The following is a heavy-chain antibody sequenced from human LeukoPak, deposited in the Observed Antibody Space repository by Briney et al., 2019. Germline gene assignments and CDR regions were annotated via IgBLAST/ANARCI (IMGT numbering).Heavy chain of an antibody. J-gene: IGHJ3*01. D-gene: IGHD3-22*01. CDR3: ARTLGYYESSGHYQYLGFDF. CDR1: GGSISSGSYY. CDR2: IYTSGST. Sequence: PSETLSLTCTVSGGSISSGSYYWSWIRQPAGKGLEWIGRIYTSGSTNYNPSLKSRVTISVDTSKNQFSLKLSSVTAADTAVYYCARTLGYYESSGHYQYLGFDFWGRGTMVTVSS. V-gene: IGHV4-61*02.